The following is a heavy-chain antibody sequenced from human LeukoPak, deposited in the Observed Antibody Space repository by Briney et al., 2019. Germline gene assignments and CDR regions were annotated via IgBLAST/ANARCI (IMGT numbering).Heavy chain of an antibody. CDR3: ARGSASKATTSDGMDV. CDR1: GGSFSGYY. V-gene: IGHV4-34*01. CDR2: INHSGSI. D-gene: IGHD2/OR15-2a*01. Sequence: SETLSLTCAVYGGSFSGYYWSWIRQPPGKGLEWFGEINHSGSINYNPSLKSRVTISVDTSKNQFSLKLSSVTAADTAVYYCARGSASKATTSDGMDVWGQGTTVTVSS. J-gene: IGHJ6*02.